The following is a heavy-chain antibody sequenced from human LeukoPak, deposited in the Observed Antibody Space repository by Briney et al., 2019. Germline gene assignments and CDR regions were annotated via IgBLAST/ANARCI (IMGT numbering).Heavy chain of an antibody. CDR1: GGSISSRPYY. V-gene: IGHV4-39*02. Sequence: SETLSLTCTVSGGSISSRPYYWRRIRQPPGKGLVWIGSILYSGSSYYNPSLKSRVNISVDTSKIHFSLKLTSVTAADTAVYYCARDSGSHSFDCWGQGTQVTVSS. CDR2: ILYSGSS. D-gene: IGHD1-26*01. CDR3: ARDSGSHSFDC. J-gene: IGHJ4*02.